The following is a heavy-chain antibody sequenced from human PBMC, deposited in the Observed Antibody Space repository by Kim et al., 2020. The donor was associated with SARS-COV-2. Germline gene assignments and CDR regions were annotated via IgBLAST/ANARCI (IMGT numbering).Heavy chain of an antibody. CDR3: ARDRTKIAAAGTGGLDI. CDR1: GGSISSGGYY. D-gene: IGHD6-13*01. CDR2: IYYSGST. J-gene: IGHJ3*02. Sequence: SETLSLTCTVSGGSISSGGYYWSWIRQHPGKGLEWIGYIYYSGSTYYNPSLKSRATISVDTSKNQFSLKLSSVTAADTAVYYCARDRTKIAAAGTGGLDIWGQGTMVTVSS. V-gene: IGHV4-31*03.